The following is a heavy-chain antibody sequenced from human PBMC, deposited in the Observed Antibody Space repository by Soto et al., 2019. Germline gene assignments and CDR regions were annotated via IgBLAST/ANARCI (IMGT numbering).Heavy chain of an antibody. D-gene: IGHD2-2*01. V-gene: IGHV3-30-3*01. CDR3: ARGKSTSGYYFDY. J-gene: IGHJ4*02. CDR2: ISYDGSNK. CDR1: GFTFSSYA. Sequence: QVQLVESGGGGVQPGRSLRLSCAASGFTFSSYAMHWVRQAPGKGLEWVAVISYDGSNKYYADSVKGRFTISRDNSKNTLYLQMNSLRAEDTAVYYCARGKSTSGYYFDYWGQGTLVTVSS.